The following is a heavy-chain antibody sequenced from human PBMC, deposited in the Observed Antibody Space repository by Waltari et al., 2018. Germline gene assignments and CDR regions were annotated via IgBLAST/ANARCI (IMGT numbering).Heavy chain of an antibody. Sequence: EVQVVESGGGFIQTGESLRLSCVASGVPIGGTAMEWVRQSPGKGLQWIGRVRSKHNNFATVYAESMRGRSMVSRNASMNTAYLQIDNVTPDDTAVYYCTTGIVELESERAAFWGRGVLVTVTS. D-gene: IGHD1-1*01. J-gene: IGHJ4*02. V-gene: IGHV3-73*01. CDR2: VRSKHNNFAT. CDR3: TTGIVELESERAAF. CDR1: GVPIGGTA.